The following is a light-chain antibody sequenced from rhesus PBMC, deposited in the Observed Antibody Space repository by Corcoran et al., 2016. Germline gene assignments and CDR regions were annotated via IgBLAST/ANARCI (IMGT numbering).Light chain of an antibody. CDR1: QGISSY. CDR2: YAT. Sequence: DIQMTQSPSSVSASVGDRVTITCRASQGISSYLAWYQQKPGKAPKLLIYYATPLQIGVPSRFSGSGSGTDFTLTINSLQPEDFATYYCQQYDSLPLTFGGGTKVEIK. CDR3: QQYDSLPLT. J-gene: IGKJ4*01. V-gene: IGKV1-25*01.